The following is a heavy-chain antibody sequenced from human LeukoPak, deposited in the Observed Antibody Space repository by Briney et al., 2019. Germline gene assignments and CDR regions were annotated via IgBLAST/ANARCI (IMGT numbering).Heavy chain of an antibody. D-gene: IGHD6-6*01. CDR2: VNPNTGYT. V-gene: IGHV1-2*02. Sequence: ASVKVSCKASGYTFTAHYIHWVRQAPGQGLEWVGWVNPNTGYTKYAEKFKGRIIMTRETSSSTAYMELHRLTSDDTAVYYCATFWSIAGPFWGQGTLVSVSS. J-gene: IGHJ4*02. CDR1: GYTFTAHY. CDR3: ATFWSIAGPF.